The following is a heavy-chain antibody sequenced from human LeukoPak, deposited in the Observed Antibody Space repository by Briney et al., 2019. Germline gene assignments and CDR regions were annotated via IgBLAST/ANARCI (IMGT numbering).Heavy chain of an antibody. V-gene: IGHV1-24*01. CDR3: ATDRWSEDFWSGYSFDY. J-gene: IGHJ4*02. CDR2: FDPEDGET. Sequence: ASVKVSCKVSGYTLTELSMHWVRQAPGKRLEWMGGFDPEDGETIYAQKFQGRVTMTEDTSTDTAYMELSSLRSEDTAVYYCATDRWSEDFWSGYSFDYWGQGTLVTVSS. D-gene: IGHD3-3*01. CDR1: GYTLTELS.